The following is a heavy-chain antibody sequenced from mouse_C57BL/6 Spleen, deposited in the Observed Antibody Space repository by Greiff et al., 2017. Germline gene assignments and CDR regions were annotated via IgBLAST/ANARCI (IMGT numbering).Heavy chain of an antibody. CDR2: IYPGSGST. V-gene: IGHV1-55*01. Sequence: QLQQPGAELVKPGASVKMSCKASGYTFTSYWITWVKQRPGQGLEWIGDIYPGSGSTNYNEKFKSKATLTVDTSSSTAYMQLSSLTSEDSAVYYCARSDYCSSSWFAYWGQGTLVTVSA. D-gene: IGHD1-1*01. CDR3: ARSDYCSSSWFAY. CDR1: GYTFTSYW. J-gene: IGHJ3*01.